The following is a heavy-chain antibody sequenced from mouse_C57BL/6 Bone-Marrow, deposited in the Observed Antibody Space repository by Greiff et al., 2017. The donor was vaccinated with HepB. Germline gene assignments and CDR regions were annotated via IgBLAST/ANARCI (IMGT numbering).Heavy chain of an antibody. CDR3: TTEYYYGSSLYAMDY. V-gene: IGHV14-4*01. CDR1: GFNIKDDY. Sequence: EVQLQQSGAELVRPGASVKLSCTASGFNIKDDYMHWVKQRPEQGLEWIGWIDPENGDTEYASKFQGKATITADTSSNTAYLQLSSLTSEDTAVYYCTTEYYYGSSLYAMDYWGQGTSVTVSS. CDR2: IDPENGDT. D-gene: IGHD1-1*01. J-gene: IGHJ4*01.